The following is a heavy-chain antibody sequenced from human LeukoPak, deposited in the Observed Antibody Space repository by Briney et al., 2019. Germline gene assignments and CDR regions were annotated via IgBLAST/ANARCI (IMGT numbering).Heavy chain of an antibody. CDR3: ARRTGYCSGGSCYHIDY. CDR1: EYTFTSYD. CDR2: MNPNSGNT. Sequence: ASVKVSCKASEYTFTSYDINWLRQATGQGLEWMGWMNPNSGNTGYGQKFQGRITMTRNTSISTAYMELNSLRSEDTAVYYCARRTGYCSGGSCYHIDYWGQGTLVTVSS. D-gene: IGHD2-15*01. V-gene: IGHV1-8*01. J-gene: IGHJ4*02.